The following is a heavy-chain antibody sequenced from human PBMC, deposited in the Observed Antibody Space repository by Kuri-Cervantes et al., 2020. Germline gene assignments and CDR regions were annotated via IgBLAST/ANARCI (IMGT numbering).Heavy chain of an antibody. J-gene: IGHJ6*02. D-gene: IGHD3-10*01. V-gene: IGHV3-30*03. CDR3: AREGIWFDYYYYGMDV. CDR2: ISYDGSNK. Sequence: GGSLRLSCAASGFTFSSYDMHWVRQAPGKGLEWVAVISYDGSNKYYADSVKGRFTISRDNSKNTLYLQMNSLRAEDTAVYYCAREGIWFDYYYYGMDVWGQGTTVTVSS. CDR1: GFTFSSYD.